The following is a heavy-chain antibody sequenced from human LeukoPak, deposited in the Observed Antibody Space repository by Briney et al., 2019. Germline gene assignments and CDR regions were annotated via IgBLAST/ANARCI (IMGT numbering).Heavy chain of an antibody. D-gene: IGHD3-10*01. CDR2: IYYTGIT. CDR3: ARVSFHYHSGNYGWYFDS. V-gene: IGHV4-59*11. Sequence: SETLSLTCTVSGGSISGQYWSLIRQPPGKGLEWIGYIYYTGITKYNPSLKSRVTISVDTSKNQFYLRLTSVTAADTAVYYCARVSFHYHSGNYGWYFDSWGQGTLVTVSS. CDR1: GGSISGQY. J-gene: IGHJ4*02.